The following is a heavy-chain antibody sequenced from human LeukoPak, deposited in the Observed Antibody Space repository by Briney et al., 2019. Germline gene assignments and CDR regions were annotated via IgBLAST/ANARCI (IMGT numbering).Heavy chain of an antibody. CDR1: GFTFSSYG. D-gene: IGHD3-10*01. CDR3: ARAYYYDSGSYYGHFDY. J-gene: IGHJ4*02. V-gene: IGHV3-30*03. CDR2: ISYDGSNK. Sequence: PGRSLRLSCAASGFTFSSYGMHWVRQAPGKGLEWVAVISYDGSNKYYADSVKGRFTISRDNSKSTLYLQMNSLRAEDTALYYCARAYYYDSGSYYGHFDYWGRGTLVTVSS.